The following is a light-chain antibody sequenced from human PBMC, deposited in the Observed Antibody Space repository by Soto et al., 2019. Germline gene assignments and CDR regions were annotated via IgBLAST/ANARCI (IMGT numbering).Light chain of an antibody. CDR2: GAS. Sequence: EIVMTQSPANLSVSPGERAALSCRASQSVSSNLAWYQHRPGQAPRLLIYGASTRATGIPARFSGSGSGTEFTLTISSLQSEDFAVYYCQQYNNWPLNFGGGTKVEIK. CDR3: QQYNNWPLN. CDR1: QSVSSN. V-gene: IGKV3-15*01. J-gene: IGKJ4*01.